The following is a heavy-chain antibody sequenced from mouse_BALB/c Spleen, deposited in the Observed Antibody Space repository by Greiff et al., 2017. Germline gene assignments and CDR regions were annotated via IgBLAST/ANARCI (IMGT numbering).Heavy chain of an antibody. CDR2: IWGDGST. D-gene: IGHD1-1*01. V-gene: IGHV2-6-7*01. CDR1: GFSLTGYG. J-gene: IGHJ1*01. Sequence: VKLVESGPGLVAPSQSLSITCTVSGFSLTGYGVNWVRQPPGKGLEWLGMIWGDGSTDYNSALKSRLSISKDNSKSQVFLKMNSLQTDDTARYYCVITTVVESSYWYFDVWGAGTTVTVSS. CDR3: VITTVVESSYWYFDV.